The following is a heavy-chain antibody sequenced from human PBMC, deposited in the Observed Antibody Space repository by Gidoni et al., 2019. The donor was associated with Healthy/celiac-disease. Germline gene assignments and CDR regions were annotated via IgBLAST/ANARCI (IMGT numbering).Heavy chain of an antibody. V-gene: IGHV3-23*01. CDR1: GFTLSSYA. CDR2: ISGSGGST. Sequence: EVQLLESGGGLVQPGGSLRLSCAASGFTLSSYAMSWVRQAPGKGLEWVSAISGSGGSTYYADSVKGRFTISRDNSKNTLYLQMNSLRAEDTAVYYCAKSTPVGATRGLYYFDYWGQGTLVTVSS. D-gene: IGHD1-26*01. CDR3: AKSTPVGATRGLYYFDY. J-gene: IGHJ4*02.